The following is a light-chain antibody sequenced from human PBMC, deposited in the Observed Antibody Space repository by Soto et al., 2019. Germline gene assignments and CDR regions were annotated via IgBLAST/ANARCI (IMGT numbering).Light chain of an antibody. CDR3: QQYGSSPGT. Sequence: EIVLTQSPGTLSLSPGERATLSCRASQSVSSSYLAWYQQQPGQAPRLLIYGASSRATGIPDRFSGSGSGTDFTLTISRLAPEDFAVYYCQQYGSSPGTFGQGTKVEIK. CDR2: GAS. V-gene: IGKV3-20*01. CDR1: QSVSSSY. J-gene: IGKJ1*01.